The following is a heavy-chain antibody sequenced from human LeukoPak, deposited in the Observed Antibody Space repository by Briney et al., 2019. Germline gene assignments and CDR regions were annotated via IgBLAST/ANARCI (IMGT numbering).Heavy chain of an antibody. Sequence: GGSLRLSCAVSGFTFGSFEMNWVRQAPGKGLEWVSYISSSGSTIYYADSVKGRFTISRDNAKNSLYLQMSSLRVEDTAVYYCVREYSGYDFFDYWGQGSLVTVSS. J-gene: IGHJ4*02. CDR1: GFTFGSFE. D-gene: IGHD5-12*01. CDR3: VREYSGYDFFDY. V-gene: IGHV3-48*03. CDR2: ISSSGSTI.